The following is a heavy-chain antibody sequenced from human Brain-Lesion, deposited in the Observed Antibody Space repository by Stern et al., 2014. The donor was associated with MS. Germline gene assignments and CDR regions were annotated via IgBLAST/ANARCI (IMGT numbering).Heavy chain of an antibody. CDR3: AKDTYDSSGYYGWYFDY. V-gene: IGHV3-9*01. J-gene: IGHJ4*02. D-gene: IGHD3-22*01. CDR1: GFTFDDYA. CDR2: ISWNSGSI. Sequence: QLVESGGGLVQPGRSLRLSCAASGFTFDDYAMHWVRQAPGKGLAWVSGISWNSGSIGYADSVKGRFTISRDNAKNSLYLQMNSLRAEDTALYYCAKDTYDSSGYYGWYFDYWGQGTLVTVSS.